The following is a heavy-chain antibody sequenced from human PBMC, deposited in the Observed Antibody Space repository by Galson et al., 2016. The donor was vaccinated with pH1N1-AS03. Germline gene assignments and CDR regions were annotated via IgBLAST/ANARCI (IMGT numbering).Heavy chain of an antibody. CDR2: IKQDGSET. CDR1: GFTFRSYW. D-gene: IGHD4-23*01. Sequence: SLRLSCAASGFTFRSYWMTWVRQAPGKGLEWVANIKQDGSETYSLDSVKGRFTISRDNVENSVYLQLNSLKVEDTAMYYCARIKGGGNSDGFDIWGLGTKVIVSS. CDR3: ARIKGGGNSDGFDI. J-gene: IGHJ3*02. V-gene: IGHV3-7*01.